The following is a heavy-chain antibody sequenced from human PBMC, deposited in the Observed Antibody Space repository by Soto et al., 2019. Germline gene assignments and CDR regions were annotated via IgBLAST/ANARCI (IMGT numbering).Heavy chain of an antibody. D-gene: IGHD3-9*01. Sequence: PSETLSLTCAVYDRSFSGYYWSWIRQPPGKGLEWIGEVNHSGATNYNPSLKSRVAMSVDTSKNQFSLKLSSVTAADTAVYYCARGRRSGYDILTCYLTREYYFDYWGQGTLVTVSS. V-gene: IGHV4-34*01. J-gene: IGHJ4*02. CDR1: DRSFSGYY. CDR2: VNHSGAT. CDR3: ARGRRSGYDILTCYLTREYYFDY.